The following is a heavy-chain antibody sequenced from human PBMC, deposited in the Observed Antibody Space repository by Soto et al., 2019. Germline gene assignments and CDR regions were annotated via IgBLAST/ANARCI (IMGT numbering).Heavy chain of an antibody. V-gene: IGHV4-31*02. J-gene: IGHJ6*02. Sequence: SETLSLTCTVSGGSISSGGYYWSWIRQHPGKGLEWIGYIYYSGSTYYNPSLKSRVTISVDTSKNQFSLKLSSVTAADTAVYYCARVFRPMVRGVPYYYYGMDVWGQGTTVTVSS. CDR3: ARVFRPMVRGVPYYYYGMDV. CDR2: IYYSGST. D-gene: IGHD3-10*01. CDR1: GGSISSGGYY.